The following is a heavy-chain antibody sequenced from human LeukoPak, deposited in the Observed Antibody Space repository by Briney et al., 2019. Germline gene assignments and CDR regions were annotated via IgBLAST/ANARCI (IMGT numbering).Heavy chain of an antibody. CDR1: GYTFTGYY. D-gene: IGHD5-18*01. Sequence: ASVKVSCKASGYTFTGYYMHWVRQAPGQGLEWMGWINPNSGGTNYAQKFQGWVTMTRDTSICTAYMELSRLRSDDTAVYYCARAGGGYSYGAIDYWGQGTLVTVSS. CDR3: ARAGGGYSYGAIDY. CDR2: INPNSGGT. V-gene: IGHV1-2*04. J-gene: IGHJ4*02.